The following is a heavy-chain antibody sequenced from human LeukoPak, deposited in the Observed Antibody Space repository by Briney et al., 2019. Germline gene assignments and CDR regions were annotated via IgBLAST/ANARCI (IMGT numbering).Heavy chain of an antibody. D-gene: IGHD5/OR15-5a*01. J-gene: IGHJ4*02. V-gene: IGHV1-2*02. Sequence: GASVKVSCKASGYTFIGYYLHWVRQAPGQGLEWMGWINPTSGGTNYAQKFQDRVTMTRDTSINTAYMELSRLTSDDTAVDYCARLVGLSTTASYWGQGTLVIVSS. CDR2: INPTSGGT. CDR3: ARLVGLSTTASY. CDR1: GYTFIGYY.